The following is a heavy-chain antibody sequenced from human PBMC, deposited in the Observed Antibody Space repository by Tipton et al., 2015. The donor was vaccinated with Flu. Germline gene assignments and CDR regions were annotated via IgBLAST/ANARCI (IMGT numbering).Heavy chain of an antibody. J-gene: IGHJ4*02. V-gene: IGHV1-2*02. D-gene: IGHD2-21*02. CDR2: INTDIGDT. Sequence: QMQLVQSGAEVRKPGASVKVSCKASGHTFTGFYIHWVRQAPGQGLEWVGSINTDIGDTYYAQKFQGRVAMTRDTSISTAYMELNRLRSDDTALYYCSWGPPAYSGGGCSLDWGRGTLVTVSS. CDR3: SWGPPAYSGGGCSLD. CDR1: GHTFTGFY.